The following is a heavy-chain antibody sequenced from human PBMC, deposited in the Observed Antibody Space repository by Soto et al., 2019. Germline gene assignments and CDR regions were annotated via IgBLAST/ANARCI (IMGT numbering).Heavy chain of an antibody. CDR1: GFTFSSYG. V-gene: IGHV3-30*18. J-gene: IGHJ6*02. CDR2: ISYDGSNK. Sequence: QVQLVESGGGVVQPGRSLRLSCAASGFTFSSYGMHWVRQAPGKGLEWVAVISYDGSNKYYADSVKGRFTISRDNSKNTLYLQMNSLRAEDTGVYYGAKPAGYGMDVWGQGTTVTVSS. CDR3: AKPAGYGMDV.